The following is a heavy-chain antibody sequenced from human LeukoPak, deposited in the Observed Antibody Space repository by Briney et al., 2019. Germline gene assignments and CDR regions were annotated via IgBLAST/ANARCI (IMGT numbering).Heavy chain of an antibody. CDR3: ARSLRGMGGYYSTSIDY. CDR2: MNPNSGNT. Sequence: GASVKVSCKASGYTFTSYDINWVRQATGQGLEWMGWMNPNSGNTGYAQKFQGRVTMTRNTSISTAYMELSSLRSEDTAVYYCARSLRGMGGYYSTSIDYWGQGTLVTVSS. CDR1: GYTFTSYD. J-gene: IGHJ4*02. D-gene: IGHD3-22*01. V-gene: IGHV1-8*01.